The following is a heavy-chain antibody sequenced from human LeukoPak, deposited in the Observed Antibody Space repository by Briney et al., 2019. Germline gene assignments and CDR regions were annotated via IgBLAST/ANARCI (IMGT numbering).Heavy chain of an antibody. D-gene: IGHD3-3*01. CDR1: GFTFDDYA. J-gene: IGHJ5*02. Sequence: PGRSLRLSCEASGFTFDDYAMHWVRQAPGKGLEWVSGISWNSGSIGYADSVKGRFTISRDNAKNSLYLQMNSLRAEDTALYYCAKDIGRFLEWLLSPWGQGTLVTVSS. CDR2: ISWNSGSI. CDR3: AKDIGRFLEWLLSP. V-gene: IGHV3-9*01.